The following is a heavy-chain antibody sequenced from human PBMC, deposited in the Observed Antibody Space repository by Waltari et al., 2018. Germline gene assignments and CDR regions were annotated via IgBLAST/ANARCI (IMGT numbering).Heavy chain of an antibody. V-gene: IGHV4-39*01. D-gene: IGHD5-12*01. J-gene: IGHJ3*01. Sequence: QLQLQESGPGLVKPSETLSLTCSVSGVSITSNRHYWGWTRKPPGQGPAWLATMSYSGTTYSSPSLKSRLTISRDTSKNQLSLKLGSVTAADTAVYYCATYIGASVGTAAFDVWGQGTMVSVSS. CDR3: ATYIGASVGTAAFDV. CDR2: MSYSGTT. CDR1: GVSITSNRHY.